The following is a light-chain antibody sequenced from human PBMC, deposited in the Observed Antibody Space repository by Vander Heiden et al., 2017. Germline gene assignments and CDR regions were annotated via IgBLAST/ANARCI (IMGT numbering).Light chain of an antibody. V-gene: IGLV1-44*01. CDR1: SSIIGSNT. J-gene: IGLJ2*01. CDR2: GNK. CDR3: AAWDDSLNGRVV. Sequence: QSVLTYPPTPSGTPAPRVTIPCSACSSIIGSNTVNWYQQLPGTAPKLHIYGNKQRPSGVPDRLSGSESGTSASLAISGLQSEDGADYYCAAWDDSLNGRVVFGGGTKLTVL.